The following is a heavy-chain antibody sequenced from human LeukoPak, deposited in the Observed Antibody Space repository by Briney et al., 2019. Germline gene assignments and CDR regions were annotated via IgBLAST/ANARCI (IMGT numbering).Heavy chain of an antibody. Sequence: ASVKVSWKASGYTFTGYYMNWVRQAPGQGLEWMGWINSDSGFTKYAQKFQGRVTMTRDTSITTVYMDLTRLTSDDTAVYYCARNFDMKGFDPWGQGTLVTVSS. D-gene: IGHD3-9*01. CDR3: ARNFDMKGFDP. CDR1: GYTFTGYY. J-gene: IGHJ5*02. V-gene: IGHV1-2*02. CDR2: INSDSGFT.